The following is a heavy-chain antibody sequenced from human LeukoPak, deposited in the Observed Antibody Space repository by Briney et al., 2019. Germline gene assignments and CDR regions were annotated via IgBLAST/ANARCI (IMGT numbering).Heavy chain of an antibody. V-gene: IGHV3-11*04. D-gene: IGHD3-10*02. Sequence: GGSLRLSCATSGFTFSDYYISWIRQAPGKGLEWLSYISGSGSDINYADSVKGRFTVSRDNAKNSLYLQMNSLRAEDTAVYYCAELGITMIGGVWGKGTTVTISS. J-gene: IGHJ6*04. CDR3: AELGITMIGGV. CDR1: GFTFSDYY. CDR2: ISGSGSDI.